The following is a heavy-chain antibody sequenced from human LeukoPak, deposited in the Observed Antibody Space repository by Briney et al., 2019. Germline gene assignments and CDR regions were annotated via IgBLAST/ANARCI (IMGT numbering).Heavy chain of an antibody. CDR1: GFTFDDYG. D-gene: IGHD1-26*01. CDR3: AKVPGGSYAAFDY. V-gene: IGHV3-23*01. J-gene: IGHJ4*02. Sequence: GGSLRLSCAASGFTFDDYGMSWVRQAPGKGLEWVSAISGSGGSTYYADSVKGRFTISRDNSKNTLYLQMNSLRAEDTAVYYCAKVPGGSYAAFDYWGQGTLVTVSS. CDR2: ISGSGGST.